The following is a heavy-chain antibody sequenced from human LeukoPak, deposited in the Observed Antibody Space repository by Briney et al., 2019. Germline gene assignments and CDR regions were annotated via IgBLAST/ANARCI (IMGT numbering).Heavy chain of an antibody. V-gene: IGHV3-30*03. D-gene: IGHD3-3*01. CDR2: ISYDGSNK. CDR3: AREPITIFGTAFDI. Sequence: PGGSLRLSCAASGFTFSSYAMPWVRQAPGKGLEWVAVISYDGSNKYYADSVKGRFTISRDNSKNTLYLQMNSLRAEDTAVYYCAREPITIFGTAFDIWGQGTMVTVSS. J-gene: IGHJ3*02. CDR1: GFTFSSYA.